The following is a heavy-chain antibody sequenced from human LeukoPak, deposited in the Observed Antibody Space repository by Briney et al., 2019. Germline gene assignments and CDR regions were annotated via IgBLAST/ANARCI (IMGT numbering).Heavy chain of an antibody. Sequence: SETLSLTCTVSGGSISSHYWSWIRQPPGKGLEWIGYIYYSGSTNYNPSLKSRVTISVDTSKNRFSLKLSSVTAADTAVYYCARDLLVWGKGTTVTVSS. J-gene: IGHJ6*04. D-gene: IGHD2-15*01. V-gene: IGHV4-59*11. CDR2: IYYSGST. CDR1: GGSISSHY. CDR3: ARDLLV.